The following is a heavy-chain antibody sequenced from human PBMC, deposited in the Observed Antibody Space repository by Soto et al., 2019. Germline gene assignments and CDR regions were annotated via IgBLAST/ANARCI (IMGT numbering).Heavy chain of an antibody. Sequence: QVQLVQSGAEVKEPGSSVRVSCKASGGTFDNFIMNWVRQTPGQGLEGMGGIVPMLGTPTYAEKFKGRVTISATGSTSTMYMEVTSLRSEDTAIYYCARNVAYSSSLSQYSGMDVWGQGTTVTVSS. J-gene: IGHJ6*02. CDR2: IVPMLGTP. CDR3: ARNVAYSSSLSQYSGMDV. V-gene: IGHV1-69*01. D-gene: IGHD3-16*01. CDR1: GGTFDNFI.